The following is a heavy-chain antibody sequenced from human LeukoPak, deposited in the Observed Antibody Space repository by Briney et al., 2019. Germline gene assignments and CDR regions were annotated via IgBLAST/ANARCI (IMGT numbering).Heavy chain of an antibody. CDR1: GDSISSSDHY. D-gene: IGHD3-22*01. J-gene: IGHJ4*02. V-gene: IGHV4-39*07. CDR3: ARSDSSGYRSHDY. CDR2: VSQSGNT. Sequence: SETLSLTCTLSGDSISSSDHYWVWIRQSPGKGLEWIGSVSQSGNTYYKSSLKSRVTISVDTSKNQFSLNLTSVTAADTAVYYCARSDSSGYRSHDYWGQGTLVSVSS.